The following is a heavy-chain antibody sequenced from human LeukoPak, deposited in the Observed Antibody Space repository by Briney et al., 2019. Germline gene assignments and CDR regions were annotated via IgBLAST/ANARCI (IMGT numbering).Heavy chain of an antibody. CDR1: GFSISSGGYY. Sequence: SQTLSLTCTVSGFSISSGGYYWRWLRQHPGKGLEWIGYIYYSGSTYYNPSLKSRVTISVDTSKNQFSLKLSSVTAADTAVYYCAREQVVPAALGAFDIWGQGTMVTVSS. CDR2: IYYSGST. CDR3: AREQVVPAALGAFDI. J-gene: IGHJ3*02. V-gene: IGHV4-31*03. D-gene: IGHD2-2*01.